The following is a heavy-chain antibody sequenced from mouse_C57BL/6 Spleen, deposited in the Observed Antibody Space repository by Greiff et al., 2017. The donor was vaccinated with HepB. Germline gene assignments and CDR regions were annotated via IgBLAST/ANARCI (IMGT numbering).Heavy chain of an antibody. J-gene: IGHJ3*01. CDR3: AVDEAFAY. Sequence: VKLQQPGAELVMPGASVKLSCKASGYTFTSYWMHWVKQRPGQGLEWIGEIDPSDSYTNYNQKFKGKSTLTVDKSSSTAYMQLSSLTSVDSAVYYCAVDEAFAYWGQGTLVTVSA. CDR2: IDPSDSYT. V-gene: IGHV1-69*01. CDR1: GYTFTSYW.